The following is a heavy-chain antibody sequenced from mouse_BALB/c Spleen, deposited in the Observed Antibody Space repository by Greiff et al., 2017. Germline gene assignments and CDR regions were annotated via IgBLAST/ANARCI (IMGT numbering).Heavy chain of an antibody. V-gene: IGHV5-12-1*01. CDR1: GFAFSSYD. D-gene: IGHD2-3*01. CDR3: ASLYDGYFPFAY. Sequence: EVQGVESGGGLVKPGGSLKLSCAASGFAFSSYDMSWVRQTPEKRLEWVAYISSGGGSTYYPDTVKGRFTISRDNAKNTLYLQMSSLKSEDTAMYYCASLYDGYFPFAYWGQGTLVTVSA. CDR2: ISSGGGST. J-gene: IGHJ3*01.